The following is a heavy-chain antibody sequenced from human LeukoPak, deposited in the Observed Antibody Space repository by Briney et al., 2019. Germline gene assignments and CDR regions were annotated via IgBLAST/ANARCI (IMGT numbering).Heavy chain of an antibody. CDR3: ARDRDYDILTGYYYPPGMDV. Sequence: GASVKVSCKASGYTFTSYGISWVRQAPGQGLEWMGWISAYNGNTNHAQKLQGRVTMTTDTSTSTAYMELRSLRSDDTAVYYCARDRDYDILTGYYYPPGMDVWGQGTTVTVSS. CDR2: ISAYNGNT. J-gene: IGHJ6*02. D-gene: IGHD3-9*01. CDR1: GYTFTSYG. V-gene: IGHV1-18*01.